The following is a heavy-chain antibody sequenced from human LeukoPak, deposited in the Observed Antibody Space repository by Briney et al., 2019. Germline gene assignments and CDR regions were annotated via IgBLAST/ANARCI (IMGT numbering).Heavy chain of an antibody. V-gene: IGHV3-15*07. CDR3: ATDFYDST. Sequence: NPGGSLRLSCATSGFTFSNAWMNWVRQAPGKGLEWVGRIRSNSDGGTIDYAVPVKGRFTLSRGDSKTTLYLQMNSLQTEDTAVYYCATDFYDSTWGQGTLVTVSS. J-gene: IGHJ5*02. CDR2: IRSNSDGGTI. D-gene: IGHD3-22*01. CDR1: GFTFSNAW.